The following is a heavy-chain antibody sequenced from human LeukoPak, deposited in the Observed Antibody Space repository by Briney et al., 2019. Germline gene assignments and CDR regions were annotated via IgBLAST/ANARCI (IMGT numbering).Heavy chain of an antibody. CDR1: GFTFSSYA. Sequence: GGSLRLSCAASGFTFSSYAMSWVRQAPGKGLEWGSAISGSGGSTYYADSVKGRFTISRDNSKNTLYLQMNSLRAEDTAVYYCAKDHYGGKGGDAFDIWGQGTMVTVSS. CDR2: ISGSGGST. J-gene: IGHJ3*02. D-gene: IGHD4-23*01. CDR3: AKDHYGGKGGDAFDI. V-gene: IGHV3-23*01.